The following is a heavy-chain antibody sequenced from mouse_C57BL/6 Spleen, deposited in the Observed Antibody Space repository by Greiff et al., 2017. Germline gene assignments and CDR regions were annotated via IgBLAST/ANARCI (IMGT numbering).Heavy chain of an antibody. J-gene: IGHJ2*01. CDR3: ARGEGHYYDTRYFDY. D-gene: IGHD2-4*01. CDR2: IDPSDSET. Sequence: QVQLKQPGAELVRPGSSVKLSCKASGYTFTSYWMHWVKQRPIQGLEWIGNIDPSDSETHYNQKFKDKATLTVDKSSSTAYMQLSSLTSEDSAVYYCARGEGHYYDTRYFDYWGQGTTLTVSS. V-gene: IGHV1-52*01. CDR1: GYTFTSYW.